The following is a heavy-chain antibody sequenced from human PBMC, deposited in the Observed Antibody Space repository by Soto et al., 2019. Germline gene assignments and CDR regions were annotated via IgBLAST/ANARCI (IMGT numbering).Heavy chain of an antibody. D-gene: IGHD6-19*01. J-gene: IGHJ6*02. Sequence: QVQLVESGGGVVQPGRSQRLSCVGSGFPFWHYGMHWVRQAPVKGLEWVAVIWSDGNKESYADSVKGRFAISRDNSKDPLYLEMNSLRVEDTAVYFCARDRNGGWFHMDVWGQGTTVSVSS. CDR2: IWSDGNKE. CDR1: GFPFWHYG. V-gene: IGHV3-33*01. CDR3: ARDRNGGWFHMDV.